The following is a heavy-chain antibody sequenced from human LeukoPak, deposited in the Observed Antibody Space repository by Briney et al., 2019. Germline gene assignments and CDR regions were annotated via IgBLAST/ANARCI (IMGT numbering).Heavy chain of an antibody. CDR3: ARVDAGYSSGWYYMDV. CDR1: GFPFSDYV. D-gene: IGHD6-19*01. CDR2: IRYDGNNK. V-gene: IGHV3-33*01. Sequence: PGGSLRLSCAASGFPFSDYVMHWVRQAPGKGLEWVSVIRYDGNNKYYADSVKGRFTISRDNSKNTLYLQMNSLRAEDTAVYYCARVDAGYSSGWYYMDVWGKGTTVTISS. J-gene: IGHJ6*03.